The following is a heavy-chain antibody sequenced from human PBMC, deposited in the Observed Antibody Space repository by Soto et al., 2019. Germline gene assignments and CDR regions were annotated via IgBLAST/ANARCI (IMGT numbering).Heavy chain of an antibody. J-gene: IGHJ4*02. CDR1: GGSISSYY. D-gene: IGHD6-13*01. CDR2: IYYSGST. CDR3: ARHDSSSWYQN. Sequence: SQTLSLTCTVSGGSISSYYWSWIRQPPGKGLEWIGYIYYSGSTNYNPSLKSRVTISVDTSKNQFSLKLSSVTAADTAVYYCARHDSSSWYQNCGEGTLVTGSS. V-gene: IGHV4-59*08.